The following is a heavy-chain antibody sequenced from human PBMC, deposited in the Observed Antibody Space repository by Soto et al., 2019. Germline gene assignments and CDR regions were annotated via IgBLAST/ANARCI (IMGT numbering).Heavy chain of an antibody. CDR2: IWYDGSNK. CDR1: GFIFNEYG. Sequence: GGSLRLSCAASGFIFNEYGMHWVRQAPGKGLEWVAVIWYDGSNKYYADSVRGRFTFSRDDSRNTMSLQMNSLRVEDTAMYYCARWGCSGSNCNLNQRSFDLWGQGTLVTVSS. CDR3: ARWGCSGSNCNLNQRSFDL. J-gene: IGHJ4*02. D-gene: IGHD1-26*01. V-gene: IGHV3-33*01.